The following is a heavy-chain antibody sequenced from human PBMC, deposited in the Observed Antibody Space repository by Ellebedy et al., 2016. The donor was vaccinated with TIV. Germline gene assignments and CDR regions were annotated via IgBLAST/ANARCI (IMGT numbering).Heavy chain of an antibody. CDR2: LSSYNGNT. V-gene: IGHV1-18*04. Sequence: AASVKVSCKASGYTFTSYGISWVRQAPGRGLEWMGWLSSYNGNTKYAQKFQGRVTMTTDTSTSTTYMGLRGLRSDDTALYSCARIGGGVSGTSFDVWGQGTIVTVSS. D-gene: IGHD3-16*01. CDR3: ARIGGGVSGTSFDV. J-gene: IGHJ3*01. CDR1: GYTFTSYG.